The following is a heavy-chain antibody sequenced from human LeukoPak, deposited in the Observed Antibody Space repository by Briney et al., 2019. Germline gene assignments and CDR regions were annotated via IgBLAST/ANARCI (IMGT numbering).Heavy chain of an antibody. CDR1: GGSFSGYY. Sequence: PSETLSLTCAVYGGSFSGYYWSWIRQPPGKGLEWIGEINHSGSTNYNPSLKSRVTISVDTSKNQFSLKLSSVTAADTAVYYCARGPSPMTTVTTNGAFDIWGQGTMVTVSS. J-gene: IGHJ3*02. V-gene: IGHV4-34*01. CDR3: ARGPSPMTTVTTNGAFDI. CDR2: INHSGST. D-gene: IGHD4-17*01.